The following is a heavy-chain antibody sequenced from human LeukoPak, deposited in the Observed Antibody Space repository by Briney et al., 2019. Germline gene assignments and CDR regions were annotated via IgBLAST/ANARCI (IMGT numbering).Heavy chain of an antibody. Sequence: GGSLRLSCAASGFTVNSNYMIWVRQAPAKGLEWVSVIYSGGTTYYADSVKGRFTISRDNSKNTLYLQMGSLRAGDTAVYYCATVASGGHYHYMDVWGRGTTVTVSS. D-gene: IGHD6-19*01. CDR1: GFTVNSNY. CDR3: ATVASGGHYHYMDV. J-gene: IGHJ6*03. V-gene: IGHV3-66*02. CDR2: IYSGGTT.